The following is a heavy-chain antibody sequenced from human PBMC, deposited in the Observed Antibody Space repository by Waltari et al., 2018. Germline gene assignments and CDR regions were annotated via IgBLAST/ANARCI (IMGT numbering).Heavy chain of an antibody. V-gene: IGHV3-53*01. Sequence: EVQLVESGGGLFQPGGSLRLSCAASGFTVSTNYMSWVRQAPGKGVDCVSVIYSGGNTYSADSVKGRFTISRDNSKNTLYLQMNSLRAEDTAVYYCARGPGEFLPIDFWGQGTLVTVSS. CDR2: IYSGGNT. CDR1: GFTVSTNY. D-gene: IGHD7-27*01. J-gene: IGHJ4*02. CDR3: ARGPGEFLPIDF.